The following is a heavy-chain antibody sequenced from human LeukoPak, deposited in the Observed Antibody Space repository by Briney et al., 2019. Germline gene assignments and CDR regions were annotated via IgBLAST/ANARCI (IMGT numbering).Heavy chain of an antibody. CDR1: GFTFDDYA. J-gene: IGHJ4*02. D-gene: IGHD6-19*01. CDR3: AKVRGTYSSGYFFDY. Sequence: GGSLRLSCAASGFTFDDYAMHWVRQAPGKGLEWLSIISWNSGYIGYADSVKGRFTISRDNAKKSLDLQMNSLRAEDTAFYYCAKVRGTYSSGYFFDYWGKGTLVTVSS. CDR2: ISWNSGYI. V-gene: IGHV3-9*01.